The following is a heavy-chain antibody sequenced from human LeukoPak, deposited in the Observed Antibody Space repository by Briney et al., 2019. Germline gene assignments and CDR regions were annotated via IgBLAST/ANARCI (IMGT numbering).Heavy chain of an antibody. CDR1: GYTLTELS. Sequence: ASVKVSCKVSGYTLTELSMHWVRQAPGKGLEWMGGFDPEDGETIYAQKFQGRVTMTEDTSTDTAYMELSSLRSEDTAVYYCATSSSGWYGDLPFDYWGQGTLVTVSS. D-gene: IGHD6-19*01. CDR2: FDPEDGET. V-gene: IGHV1-24*01. CDR3: ATSSSGWYGDLPFDY. J-gene: IGHJ4*02.